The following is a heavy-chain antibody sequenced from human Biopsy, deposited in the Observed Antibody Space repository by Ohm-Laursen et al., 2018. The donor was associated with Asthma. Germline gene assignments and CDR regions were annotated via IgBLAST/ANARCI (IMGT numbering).Heavy chain of an antibody. V-gene: IGHV4-59*01. CDR1: GFSITRFY. D-gene: IGHD5-18*01. Sequence: SQTLSRTWAGSGFSITRFYWSWIRPPPGRGLVWIGYIDFSGNTNYNPSLKSRVTISIDASKNPFSLKLTSVTAAATDVFYCARGSGSSLSYPDAFDIWGQGTMVTVSS. J-gene: IGHJ3*02. CDR3: ARGSGSSLSYPDAFDI. CDR2: IDFSGNT.